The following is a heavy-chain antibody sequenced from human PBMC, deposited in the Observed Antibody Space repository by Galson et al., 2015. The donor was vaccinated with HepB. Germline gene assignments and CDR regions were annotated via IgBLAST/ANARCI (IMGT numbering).Heavy chain of an antibody. V-gene: IGHV3-30*02. J-gene: IGHJ4*02. CDR2: IRYDGSNK. CDR3: AKGEEWELLPPFVY. D-gene: IGHD1-26*01. CDR1: GFTFSSYA. Sequence: SLRLSCAASGFTFSSYAMHWVRQAPGKGLEWVAFIRYDGSNKYYADSVKGRFTISRDNSKNTLYLQMNSLRAEDTAVYYCAKGEEWELLPPFVYWGQGTLVTVSS.